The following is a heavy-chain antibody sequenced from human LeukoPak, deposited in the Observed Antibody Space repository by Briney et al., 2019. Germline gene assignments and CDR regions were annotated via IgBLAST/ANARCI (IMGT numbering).Heavy chain of an antibody. CDR3: ARGKRLLWFGELLSWDY. Sequence: ASVKVSCKASGYTFTSYDINWVRQATGQGLEWMGWMNPNSGNTGYAQKFQGRVTMTRNTSISTAYMELSGLRSEDTAVYYCARGKRLLWFGELLSWDYWGQGTLVTVSS. V-gene: IGHV1-8*01. CDR2: MNPNSGNT. J-gene: IGHJ4*02. CDR1: GYTFTSYD. D-gene: IGHD3-10*01.